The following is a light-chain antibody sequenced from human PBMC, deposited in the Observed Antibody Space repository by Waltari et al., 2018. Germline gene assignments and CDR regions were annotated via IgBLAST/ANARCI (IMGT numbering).Light chain of an antibody. J-gene: IGKJ3*01. CDR2: WAS. V-gene: IGKV4-1*01. CDR1: QSILYNVKSKNY. Sequence: DIVMTQSPDSLAVSLGEGATINCKSGQSILYNVKSKNYLSWYQQKPGQAPKLLISWASIRESGVPDRFSGSGSGTDFALTISSLQAEDVAVYYCQQYYTNPITFGPGTKLEIK. CDR3: QQYYTNPIT.